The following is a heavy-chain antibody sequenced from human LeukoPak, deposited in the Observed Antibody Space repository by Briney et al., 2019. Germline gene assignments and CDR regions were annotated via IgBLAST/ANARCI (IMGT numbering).Heavy chain of an antibody. CDR1: GGSISSYY. Sequence: PSETLSLTCAVSGGSISSYYWTWIRQPPGTGLEWIGNVYNSGNTNYNPSLRSRVTISVDASKNQFSLKLNSVTAADTAVYYCARRNVLTEGEAFDIWGQGTLVTVSS. CDR3: ARRNVLTEGEAFDI. D-gene: IGHD3-16*01. CDR2: VYNSGNT. J-gene: IGHJ3*02. V-gene: IGHV4-59*08.